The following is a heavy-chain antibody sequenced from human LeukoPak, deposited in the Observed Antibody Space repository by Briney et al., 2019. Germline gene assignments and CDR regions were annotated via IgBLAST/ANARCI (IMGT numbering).Heavy chain of an antibody. D-gene: IGHD3-22*01. J-gene: IGHJ2*01. CDR1: GFTFSSYA. CDR2: ISYDGSNK. Sequence: GRSLGLSCAASGFTFSSYAMHWVRQAPGKGLEWVAVISYDGSNKYYADSVKGRFTISRDNSKNTLYLQMNSLRAEDTAVYYCARDRYYYDSSGYYSWYFDLWGRGTLVTVSS. CDR3: ARDRYYYDSSGYYSWYFDL. V-gene: IGHV3-30*04.